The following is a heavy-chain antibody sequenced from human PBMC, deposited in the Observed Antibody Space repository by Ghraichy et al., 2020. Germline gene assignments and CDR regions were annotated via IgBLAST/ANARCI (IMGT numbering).Heavy chain of an antibody. J-gene: IGHJ1*01. V-gene: IGHV4-39*01. CDR3: ARHMDERLPAAIIQH. Sequence: SETLSLTCTVSGGSISSSSYYWGWIRQPPGKGLEWIGSIYYSGSTYYNPSLKSRVTISVDTSKNQFSLKLSSVTAADTAVYYCARHMDERLPAAIIQHWGQGTLVTVSS. CDR1: GGSISSSSYY. D-gene: IGHD2-2*02. CDR2: IYYSGST.